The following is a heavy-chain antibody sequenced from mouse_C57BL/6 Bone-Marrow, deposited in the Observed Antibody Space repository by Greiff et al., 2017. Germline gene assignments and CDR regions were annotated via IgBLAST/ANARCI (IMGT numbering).Heavy chain of an antibody. V-gene: IGHV1-69*01. CDR3: SREGTTVVAPVDY. CDR1: GYTFTSYW. CDR2: IDPSDSYT. J-gene: IGHJ2*01. D-gene: IGHD1-1*01. Sequence: VQLQQSGAELVMPGASVKLSCKASGYTFTSYWMHWVKQRPGQGLEWIGEIDPSDSYTNYNQKFKGKSTLTVDKSSSTAYMQLSILTAEDSAVYDCSREGTTVVAPVDYGGQGTTLTVS.